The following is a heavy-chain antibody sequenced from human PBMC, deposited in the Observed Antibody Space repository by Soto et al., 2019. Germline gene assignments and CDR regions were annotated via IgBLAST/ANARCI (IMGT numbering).Heavy chain of an antibody. CDR2: INHSGST. CDR1: GGSFSGYY. CDR3: ARGWTVAAPRGFDP. J-gene: IGHJ5*02. Sequence: SETLSLTCAVYGGSFSGYYWSWIRQPPGKGLEWIGEINHSGSTNYNPPLKSRVTISVDTSKNQFSLKLSSVTAADTAVYYCARGWTVAAPRGFDPWGQGTLVTVSS. D-gene: IGHD2-15*01. V-gene: IGHV4-34*01.